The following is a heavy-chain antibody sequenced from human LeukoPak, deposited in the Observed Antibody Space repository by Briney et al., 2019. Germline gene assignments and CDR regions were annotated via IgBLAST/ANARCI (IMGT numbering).Heavy chain of an antibody. Sequence: GGSLRLSCAASGFTFSSYSMNWVRQAPGKGLEWVSYISSSSSTIYYADSVKGRFTISRDNAKNSLYVQMNSLRAEDTAVYYCARPKLGYCSSTSCYAYSHFDYWGQGTLVTVSS. J-gene: IGHJ4*02. CDR1: GFTFSSYS. CDR2: ISSSSSTI. CDR3: ARPKLGYCSSTSCYAYSHFDY. D-gene: IGHD2-2*01. V-gene: IGHV3-48*01.